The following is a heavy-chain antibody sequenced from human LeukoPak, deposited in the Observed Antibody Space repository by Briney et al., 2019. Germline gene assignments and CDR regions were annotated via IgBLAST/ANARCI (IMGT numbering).Heavy chain of an antibody. Sequence: GGSLRLSCAASGFTFSSYGMHWVRQAPGKGLEWVAVISYDGSNKYYADSVKGRFTISRDNSKNTLYLQMNSLRAEDTAVYYCAKDLAEVYFRYFDYWGQGTLVTVPS. CDR3: AKDLAEVYFRYFDY. CDR2: ISYDGSNK. V-gene: IGHV3-30*18. CDR1: GFTFSSYG. J-gene: IGHJ4*02. D-gene: IGHD1-14*01.